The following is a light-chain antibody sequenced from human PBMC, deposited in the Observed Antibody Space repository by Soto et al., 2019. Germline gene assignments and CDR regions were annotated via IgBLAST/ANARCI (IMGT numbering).Light chain of an antibody. V-gene: IGKV3-20*01. CDR3: QQYHNTPIT. Sequence: EIVLTQSPGSLSLSPRERATLSCRASQSVSSNHLAWYQQKPGQAPRLLIYGASRRATGIPDRFSGSGSGTEFTLTISRLEPEDFAVYYCQQYHNTPITFGQGTRLENK. J-gene: IGKJ5*01. CDR1: QSVSSNH. CDR2: GAS.